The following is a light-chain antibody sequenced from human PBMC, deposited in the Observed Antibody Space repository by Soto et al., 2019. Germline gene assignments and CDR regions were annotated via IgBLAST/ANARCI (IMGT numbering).Light chain of an antibody. J-gene: IGKJ1*01. Sequence: DIQMTQSPSTLSASVGDRLTITCRASQSISTWLAWYQQKPGKAPKLLIYAASSLESGVPSRFSGSGSGTEFTLTISSLQPEDFASYYCQQYNSYSTFGQGTKVEIK. CDR2: AAS. CDR3: QQYNSYST. CDR1: QSISTW. V-gene: IGKV1-5*01.